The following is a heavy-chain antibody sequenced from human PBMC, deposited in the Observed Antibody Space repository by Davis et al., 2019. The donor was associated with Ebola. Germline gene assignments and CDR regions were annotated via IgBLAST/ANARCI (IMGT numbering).Heavy chain of an antibody. V-gene: IGHV1-2*02. CDR1: GFTFTDYY. Sequence: SVTVSCKASGFTFTDYYMHSVRQAPGQELEWMGWIKLNSGGTNYAQRFQDRVTMTRDTSISTAYMELSSLTSDDTAVYYCARDLSGDNILCPDYWGQGTLVTVSS. CDR3: ARDLSGDNILCPDY. CDR2: IKLNSGGT. J-gene: IGHJ4*02. D-gene: IGHD1-26*01.